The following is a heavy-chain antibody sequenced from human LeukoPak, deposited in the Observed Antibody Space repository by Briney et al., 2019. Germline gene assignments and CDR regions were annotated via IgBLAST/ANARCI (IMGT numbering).Heavy chain of an antibody. CDR1: GFTFSSYS. Sequence: GGSLRLSCAASGFTFSSYSMNWVRQVPGKGLEWVSFISSSSSYIYYADSVKGRFTISRDNAKNSLYLQMNSLRAEDTAVYYCAREPIRRNTVTKQSAYWGQGTLVTVSS. J-gene: IGHJ4*02. V-gene: IGHV3-21*01. CDR3: AREPIRRNTVTKQSAY. D-gene: IGHD4-17*01. CDR2: ISSSSSYI.